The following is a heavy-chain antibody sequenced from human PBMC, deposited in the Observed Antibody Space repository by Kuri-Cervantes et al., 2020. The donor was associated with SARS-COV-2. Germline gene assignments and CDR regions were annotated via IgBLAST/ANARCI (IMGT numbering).Heavy chain of an antibody. CDR3: ARVSDMYYDFWSGIGDVGYYYYYMDV. CDR2: INPNSGGT. V-gene: IGHV1-2*02. J-gene: IGHJ6*03. D-gene: IGHD3-3*01. CDR1: GYTFTGYY. Sequence: ASVKVSCKASGYTFTGYYMHWVRQAPGQGLEWMGWINPNSGGTNYAQKFQGRVTMTRDTSISTAYMELSSLRSEDTAVYYCARVSDMYYDFWSGIGDVGYYYYYMDVWGKGTTVTDSS.